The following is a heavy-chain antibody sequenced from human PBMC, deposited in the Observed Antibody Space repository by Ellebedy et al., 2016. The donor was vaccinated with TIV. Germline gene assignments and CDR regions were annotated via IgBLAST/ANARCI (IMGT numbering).Heavy chain of an antibody. CDR1: GASFSGYY. V-gene: IGHV4-34*01. Sequence: MPSETLSLTCAVYGASFSGYYWSWIRQPPGKGLEWIGEINHSGSTNYNPSLKSRVTVSVDTSKNHFSLKLRSVTAADTAVYYCARDLMASGWFDPWGQGTLVTVSS. J-gene: IGHJ5*02. CDR2: INHSGST. CDR3: ARDLMASGWFDP. D-gene: IGHD3-10*01.